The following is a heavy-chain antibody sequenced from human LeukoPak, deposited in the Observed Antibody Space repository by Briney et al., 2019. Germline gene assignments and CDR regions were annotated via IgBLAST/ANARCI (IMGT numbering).Heavy chain of an antibody. Sequence: PGGSLRLSCAASGFTLSSYGMSWVRQAPGKALEWVSDISGSGASTHYADSVKGRFTISRDNSKNTLYLQMNSLRAEDTAVYYCATSVGQTHYDILTGYIYWGQGTLVTVSS. CDR1: GFTLSSYG. J-gene: IGHJ4*02. D-gene: IGHD3-9*01. V-gene: IGHV3-23*01. CDR2: ISGSGAST. CDR3: ATSVGQTHYDILTGYIY.